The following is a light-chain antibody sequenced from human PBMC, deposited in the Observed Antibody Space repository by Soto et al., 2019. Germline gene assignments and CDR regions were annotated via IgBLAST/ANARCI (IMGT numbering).Light chain of an antibody. CDR3: SSFTSSTTPL. CDR2: DVS. Sequence: QSALTQPASVSGSPGQSITISCTGTSSDVGGYNYVSWYQQHPGKAPKLMIYDVSNRPSGVSNRFSGSTSGNTASLTITGLQAAEEADYYCSSFTSSTTPLVGGGTKLTVL. J-gene: IGLJ2*01. CDR1: SSDVGGYNY. V-gene: IGLV2-14*01.